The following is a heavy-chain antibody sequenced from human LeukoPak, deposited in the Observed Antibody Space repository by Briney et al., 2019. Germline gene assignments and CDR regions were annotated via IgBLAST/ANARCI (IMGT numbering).Heavy chain of an antibody. CDR3: AKSGVATIEYYFDY. Sequence: GGSLRLSCAASGFTFSSHGMHWVRQAPGKGLEWVAFIRYDGSNKYYADSVKGRFTISRDNSKNTLYLQMNSLRAEDTAVYYCAKSGVATIEYYFDYWGQGTLVTVSS. V-gene: IGHV3-30*02. D-gene: IGHD5-12*01. CDR2: IRYDGSNK. CDR1: GFTFSSHG. J-gene: IGHJ4*02.